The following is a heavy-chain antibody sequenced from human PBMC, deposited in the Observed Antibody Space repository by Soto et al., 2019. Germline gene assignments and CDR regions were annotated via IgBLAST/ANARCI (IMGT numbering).Heavy chain of an antibody. Sequence: ADIRSLTGGLYGGSFIDYYWGWSGQPPGKFRGWMGEINHNGSTNYNPSLKSRVTISVDTSKNQFSLKLSSVTAADSAVYYWARGGGCYLSYSRSARLTTYGMDVWGQGTKVTVSS. CDR1: GGSFIDYY. D-gene: IGHD2-15*01. V-gene: IGHV4-34*01. J-gene: IGHJ6*02. CDR3: ARGGGCYLSYSRSARLTTYGMDV. CDR2: INHNGST.